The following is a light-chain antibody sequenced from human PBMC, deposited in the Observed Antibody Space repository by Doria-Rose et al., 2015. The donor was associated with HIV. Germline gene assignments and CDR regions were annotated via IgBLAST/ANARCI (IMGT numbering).Light chain of an antibody. CDR2: DGS. Sequence: EIVVTQSPGTLSLSPGERATLSRRASQSFSSTYLAWYQQKPGQAPSLLIYDGSTRATGIPDRFSASGSGTDFTLTINRLEPEDFALYYCRQYGTSWTFGQGTKVEI. J-gene: IGKJ1*01. CDR1: QSFSSTY. CDR3: RQYGTSWT. V-gene: IGKV3-20*01.